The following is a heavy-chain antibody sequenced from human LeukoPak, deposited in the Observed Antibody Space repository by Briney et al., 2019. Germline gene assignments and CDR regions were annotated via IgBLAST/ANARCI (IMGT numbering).Heavy chain of an antibody. Sequence: PGRSLRLSCAASGFTFDDYAMHWVRQAPGKGLEWVSGISWNSGSIGYADSVKGRFTISRDNAKNSLYLQMNSLRAEDTAVYYCARRDSSSSDYWGQGTLVTVSS. V-gene: IGHV3-9*01. CDR2: ISWNSGSI. CDR1: GFTFDDYA. CDR3: ARRDSSSSDY. J-gene: IGHJ4*02. D-gene: IGHD6-6*01.